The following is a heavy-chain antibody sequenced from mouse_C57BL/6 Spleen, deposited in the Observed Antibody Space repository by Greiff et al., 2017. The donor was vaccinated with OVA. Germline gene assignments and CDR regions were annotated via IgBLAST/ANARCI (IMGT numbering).Heavy chain of an antibody. CDR3: ARRREGYYFDY. CDR1: GYTFTSYW. V-gene: IGHV1-50*01. Sequence: VQLQQPGAELVKPGASVKLSCKASGYTFTSYWMQWVKQRPGQGLEWIGEIDPSDSYTNYNQKFKGKATLTVDTSSSTAYMQLSSLTSEDSAVYYCARRREGYYFDYWGQGTTLTVSS. CDR2: IDPSDSYT. J-gene: IGHJ2*01.